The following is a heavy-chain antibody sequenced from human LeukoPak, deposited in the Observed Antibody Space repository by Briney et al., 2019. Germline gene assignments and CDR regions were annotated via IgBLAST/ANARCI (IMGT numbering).Heavy chain of an antibody. J-gene: IGHJ6*03. V-gene: IGHV1-69*05. Sequence: SVEVSCKASGGTFSSYAISWVRQAPGQGLEWMGRIIPIFGTANYAQKFQGRVTITTDESTSTAYMELSSLRSEDTAVYYCARHQGYGDYVPLYYYYMDVWGKGTTVTVSS. CDR1: GGTFSSYA. CDR2: IIPIFGTA. CDR3: ARHQGYGDYVPLYYYYMDV. D-gene: IGHD4-17*01.